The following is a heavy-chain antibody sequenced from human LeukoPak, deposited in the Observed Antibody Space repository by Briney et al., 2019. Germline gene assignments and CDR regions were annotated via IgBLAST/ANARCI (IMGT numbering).Heavy chain of an antibody. CDR1: GFTFSSYS. D-gene: IGHD2-2*01. CDR2: ISSSSSYI. J-gene: IGHJ4*02. V-gene: IGHV3-21*01. Sequence: GGSLRLSCAASGFTFSSYSMNWVRQAPGKGLEWVSSISSSSSYIYYADSVKGRFTISRDNAKNSLYLQMNSLRAEDAAVYYCAREDTDIVVVPAANHFDYWGQGTLVTVSS. CDR3: AREDTDIVVVPAANHFDY.